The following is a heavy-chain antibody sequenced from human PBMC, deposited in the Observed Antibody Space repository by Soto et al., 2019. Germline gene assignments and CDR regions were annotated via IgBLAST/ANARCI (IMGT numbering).Heavy chain of an antibody. J-gene: IGHJ4*02. CDR3: VSRTGWAQSSYYFDY. V-gene: IGHV4-4*02. CDR1: SGSISSSNW. CDR2: IYHSGST. Sequence: QVQLQESGPGLVKPSGTLSLTCGVSSGSISSSNWWSWVRQPPGKGLEWIGEIYHSGSTNYNPSLKSRVTISVDEPKNQFSLKLTSVTAADTAVYYCVSRTGWAQSSYYFDYWGQGSLVTVSS. D-gene: IGHD6-19*01.